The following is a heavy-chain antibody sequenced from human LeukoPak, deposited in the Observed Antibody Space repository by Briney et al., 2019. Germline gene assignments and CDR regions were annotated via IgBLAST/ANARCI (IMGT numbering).Heavy chain of an antibody. CDR1: GFPFNAYW. J-gene: IGHJ4*02. Sequence: GGSLRLSCAASGFPFNAYWMTWVRQAPGKGLEWVANIRQDGDTKYYVDSVKGRFTISRDNAKDTLYLQMNSLRVEDTAVYYCARVADGDKYGGRDYWGQGALVIVSS. D-gene: IGHD5-24*01. V-gene: IGHV3-7*01. CDR2: IRQDGDTK. CDR3: ARVADGDKYGGRDY.